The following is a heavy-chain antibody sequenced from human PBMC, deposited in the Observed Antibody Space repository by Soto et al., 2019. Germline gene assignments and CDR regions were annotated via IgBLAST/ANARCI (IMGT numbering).Heavy chain of an antibody. CDR2: ISAYNGNT. CDR1: GYTFTSYG. D-gene: IGHD4-17*01. V-gene: IGHV1-18*01. J-gene: IGHJ6*03. Sequence: QVQLVQSGAEVKKPGASVKVSCKASGYTFTSYGISWVRQAPGQGLEWMGWISAYNGNTNYAQKLQGRVTMTTDTSTSRAYMELRSLRSDDTAVYYCAGEAGYGDYDYYYYYMDVWGKGTTVTVSS. CDR3: AGEAGYGDYDYYYYYMDV.